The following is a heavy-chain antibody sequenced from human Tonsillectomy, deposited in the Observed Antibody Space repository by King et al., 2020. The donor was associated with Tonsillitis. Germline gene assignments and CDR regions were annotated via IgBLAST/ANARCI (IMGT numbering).Heavy chain of an antibody. CDR3: AKEIVGATTWYYGMDV. CDR2: ISGSGGST. Sequence: VQLVESGGGLVQPGGSLRLSCAASGFTFSSYAMSWVRQAPGKGLEWVSVISGSGGSTYYADSVKGRFTITRGNSKNTRYLQMNSLRAEDTAVYYFAKEIVGATTWYYGMDVWGQGTTVTVSS. J-gene: IGHJ6*02. CDR1: GFTFSSYA. V-gene: IGHV3-23*04. D-gene: IGHD1-26*01.